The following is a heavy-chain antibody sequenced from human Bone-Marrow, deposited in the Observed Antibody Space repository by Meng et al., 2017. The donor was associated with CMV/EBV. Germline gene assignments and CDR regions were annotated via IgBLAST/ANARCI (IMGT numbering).Heavy chain of an antibody. CDR1: GFTFSSYG. J-gene: IGHJ4*02. D-gene: IGHD2-2*01. CDR3: AKDVEDCSSSSCSPFDH. Sequence: GESLKISCVASGFTFSSYGMHWVRQAPGKGLEWVAFVRYDGGTKSYADSVKGRFTISRDNSKNTLYLQMNSLRAEDTALYYCAKDVEDCSSSSCSPFDHWGQGTLVTVSS. V-gene: IGHV3-30*02. CDR2: VRYDGGTK.